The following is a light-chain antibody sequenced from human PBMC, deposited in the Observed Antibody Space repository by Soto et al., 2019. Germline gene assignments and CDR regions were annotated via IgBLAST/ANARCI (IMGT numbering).Light chain of an antibody. CDR1: QSLEYSDGKTY. V-gene: IGKV2-30*01. J-gene: IGKJ1*01. CDR3: MQGSYWPWT. Sequence: DAVLTQSPLSLPVTPGQPASISCRSSQSLEYSDGKTYLNWYQQRPGQSPRRLIYQVSNRDFGVPDRFSGSGSGTAFTLEISRVEAEDVGVYYCMQGSYWPWTFGQGTKVEIK. CDR2: QVS.